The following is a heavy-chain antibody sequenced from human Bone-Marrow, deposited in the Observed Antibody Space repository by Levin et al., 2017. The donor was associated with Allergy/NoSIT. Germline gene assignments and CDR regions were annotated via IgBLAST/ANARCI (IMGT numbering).Heavy chain of an antibody. CDR3: AGGTYYYETDDAFDI. CDR1: GFTFSDSP. D-gene: IGHD3-22*01. CDR2: IRSKANSFAT. Sequence: GGSLRLSCAASGFTFSDSPIHWVRQASGEGLEWVGRIRSKANSFATAYAASVKGRFTISRDDSKNTAYLQMNSLKTEDTAVYYCAGGTYYYETDDAFDIWGQGTMVTVSS. V-gene: IGHV3-73*01. J-gene: IGHJ3*02.